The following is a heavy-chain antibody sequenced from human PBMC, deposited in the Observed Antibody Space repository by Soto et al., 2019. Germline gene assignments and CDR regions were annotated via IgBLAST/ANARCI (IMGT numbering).Heavy chain of an antibody. CDR3: ARLGYYDSSGYYVGY. J-gene: IGHJ4*02. CDR2: IYHSGST. V-gene: IGHV4-30-2*01. Sequence: TLSLTCAVSGGSISSGGYSWSWIRQPPGKGLEWIGYIYHSGSTYYNPSLKSRVTISVDRSKNQFSLKLSSVTAADTAVYYCARLGYYDSSGYYVGYWGQGTLVTVSS. CDR1: GGSISSGGYS. D-gene: IGHD3-22*01.